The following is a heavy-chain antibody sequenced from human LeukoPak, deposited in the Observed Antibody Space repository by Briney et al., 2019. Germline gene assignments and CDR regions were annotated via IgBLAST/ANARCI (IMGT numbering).Heavy chain of an antibody. CDR2: IYYSGST. CDR3: ARSLPAAEDY. V-gene: IGHV4-39*01. D-gene: IGHD6-13*01. Sequence: SETLSLTCTVSGGSISSSSYYWGWIRQPPGKGLEWIGSIYYSGSTYYNPSLKSRVTRSVDTSKNQFSLKLSSVTAADTAVYYCARSLPAAEDYWGQGTLVTVSS. J-gene: IGHJ4*02. CDR1: GGSISSSSYY.